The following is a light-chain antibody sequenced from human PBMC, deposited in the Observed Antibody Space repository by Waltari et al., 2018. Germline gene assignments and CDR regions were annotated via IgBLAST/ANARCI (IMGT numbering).Light chain of an antibody. Sequence: DIQMTQSPSSLSASLGDSVTITCRSSQSINSFLEWYQQKAGKAPKLLISGASSLQSGVPSRFSGSGSGTDFTLTISSLQPEDFATYYCQQSYNTPRTFGQGTKVEIK. V-gene: IGKV1-39*01. CDR1: QSINSF. CDR3: QQSYNTPRT. J-gene: IGKJ1*01. CDR2: GAS.